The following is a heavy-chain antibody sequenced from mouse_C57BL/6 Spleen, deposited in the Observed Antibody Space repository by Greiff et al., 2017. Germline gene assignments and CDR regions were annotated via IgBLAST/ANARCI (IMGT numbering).Heavy chain of an antibody. Sequence: QVQLKQSGAELVRPGASVTLSCKASGYTFTDYEMHWVKQTPVHGLEWIGAIDPETGGTAYNQKFKGKAILTADTSSSTAYMELRSLTSEDSAVYYCTTGTGFDYWGQGTTLTVSS. CDR2: IDPETGGT. D-gene: IGHD4-1*01. CDR3: TTGTGFDY. CDR1: GYTFTDYE. V-gene: IGHV1-15*01. J-gene: IGHJ2*01.